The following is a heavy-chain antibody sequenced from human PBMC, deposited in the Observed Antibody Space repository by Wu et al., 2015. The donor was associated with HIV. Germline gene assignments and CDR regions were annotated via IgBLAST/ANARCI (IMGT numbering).Heavy chain of an antibody. CDR3: AATMFRGGADR. CDR2: INPNSGDR. V-gene: IGHV1-2*02. Sequence: QGQLVQSEDEVKKAGASVRVSCKASGYSITANYLFWVRQAPGQGLEWMGWINPNSGDRKYAQSFQGRVTMTRDKSVNTAYMELSSLRPDDTAVYFCAATMFRGGADRWGQGTLVIVSS. J-gene: IGHJ5*02. CDR1: GYSITANY. D-gene: IGHD3-10*01.